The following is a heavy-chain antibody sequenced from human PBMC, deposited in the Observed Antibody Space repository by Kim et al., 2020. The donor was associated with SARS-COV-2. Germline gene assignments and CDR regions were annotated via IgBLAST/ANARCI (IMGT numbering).Heavy chain of an antibody. CDR1: GFTFGDYA. CDR2: ICWNSGSI. Sequence: GGSLRLSCAASGFTFGDYAMHWVRQAPGKGLEWVSGICWNSGSIGYADSVKGRFTISRDNAKNSLYLQMNSLRAEDTALYYCAKDMGVDDFWGGYTVPMGTWGPGAPGTVSS. D-gene: IGHD3-3*01. J-gene: IGHJ4*03. CDR3: AKDMGVDDFWGGYTVPMGT. V-gene: IGHV3-9*01.